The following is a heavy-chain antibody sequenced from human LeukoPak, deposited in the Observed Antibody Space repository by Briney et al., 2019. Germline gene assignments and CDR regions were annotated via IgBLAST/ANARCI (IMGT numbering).Heavy chain of an antibody. CDR3: NVRWGPNSDY. CDR2: ISRTSSYI. V-gene: IGHV3-21*01. D-gene: IGHD7-27*01. J-gene: IGHJ4*02. Sequence: GGSLRLSCATSGFTFSTYSMNWVRQAPGKGLEWVSSISRTSSYIYYADSVQGRFTISRDNAKNSLYLQMNSLRAEDTAVYYCNVRWGPNSDYWGQGTLVTVSS. CDR1: GFTFSTYS.